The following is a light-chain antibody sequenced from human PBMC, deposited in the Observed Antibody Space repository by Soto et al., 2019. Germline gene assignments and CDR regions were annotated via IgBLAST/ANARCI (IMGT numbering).Light chain of an antibody. V-gene: IGKV1D-13*01. Sequence: AIQLTQSPSSLSASVGDRVTIACRASQGISGALAWYQQIPGKVPKLLIYAASSLESGVPSGFSGSGSGTDFTLTISSLQPGDSEVYYCQPFYDSPRAVGQATKVDLK. J-gene: IGKJ2*01. CDR1: QGISGA. CDR2: AAS. CDR3: QPFYDSPRA.